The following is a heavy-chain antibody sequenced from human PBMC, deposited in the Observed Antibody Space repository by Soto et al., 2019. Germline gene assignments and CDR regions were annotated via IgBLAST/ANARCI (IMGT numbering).Heavy chain of an antibody. V-gene: IGHV1-69*06. CDR3: ARREYGEVFDY. D-gene: IGHD4-17*01. CDR1: GVTFSSYS. Sequence: PVKVSCKASGVTFSSYSSSWVRQAPGQGLEWMGGIIPIFGTANYAQKFQGHVTISADKSISTAYRQWSSLKASYTAMYYCARREYGEVFDYWGQGTLVTVSS. J-gene: IGHJ4*02. CDR2: IIPIFGTA.